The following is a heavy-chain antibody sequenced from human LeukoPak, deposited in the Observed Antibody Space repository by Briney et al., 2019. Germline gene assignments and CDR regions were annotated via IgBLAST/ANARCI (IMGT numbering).Heavy chain of an antibody. CDR3: ARGKVVAGTPGQNSWDS. CDR2: IYTSGTT. CDR1: GGSISSYY. J-gene: IGHJ4*02. D-gene: IGHD6-19*01. V-gene: IGHV4-4*07. Sequence: SETLSLTCTVSGGSISSYYWSWIRQPAGKGLEWIGRIYTSGTTNYNPSLKSRVTMSVDTSKNQFSLRLSSVTAADTAVYYCARGKVVAGTPGQNSWDSWGQGTLVTVSS.